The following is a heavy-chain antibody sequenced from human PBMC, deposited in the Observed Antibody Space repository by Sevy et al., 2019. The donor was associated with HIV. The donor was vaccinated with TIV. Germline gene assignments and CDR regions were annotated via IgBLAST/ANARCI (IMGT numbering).Heavy chain of an antibody. CDR2: IRSKAYCGTT. J-gene: IGHJ3*02. Sequence: GGSLRLSCTASGFTFGDYAMSWFRQAPGKGLEWVGFIRSKAYCGTTEYAASVKGRFTISRDDSKSIAYLQMNSLKTEDTAVYYCTRDRITMIVVEASHDAFDIWGQGTMVTVSS. V-gene: IGHV3-49*03. D-gene: IGHD3-22*01. CDR3: TRDRITMIVVEASHDAFDI. CDR1: GFTFGDYA.